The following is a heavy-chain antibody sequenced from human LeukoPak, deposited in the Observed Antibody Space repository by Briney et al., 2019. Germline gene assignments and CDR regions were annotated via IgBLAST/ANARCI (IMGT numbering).Heavy chain of an antibody. J-gene: IGHJ5*02. CDR2: IYYSGST. CDR3: ARDPGVMSDIGWFDP. CDR1: DGSISSSSYY. V-gene: IGHV4-39*07. D-gene: IGHD2-15*01. Sequence: PSETLSLTCTVSDGSISSSSYYWGWIRQPPGKGLEWIGSIYYSGSTYYNPSLRSRVTISVDTSKNQFSLKLSSVTAADTAVYYCARDPGVMSDIGWFDPWGQGTLVTVSS.